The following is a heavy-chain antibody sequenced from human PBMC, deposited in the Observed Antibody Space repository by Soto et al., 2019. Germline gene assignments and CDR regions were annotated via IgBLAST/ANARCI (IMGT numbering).Heavy chain of an antibody. V-gene: IGHV3-30-3*01. D-gene: IGHD4-17*01. CDR1: GFTFSSYA. Sequence: VQLVESGGGVVQPGRSLRLSCAASGFTFSSYAMHWVRQAPGKGLEWVAVISYDGSNKYYADSVKGRFTISRDNSKNTLYLQMNSLRAEDTAVYYCARVIDYGGNVLDYWGQGTLVTVSS. CDR3: ARVIDYGGNVLDY. CDR2: ISYDGSNK. J-gene: IGHJ4*02.